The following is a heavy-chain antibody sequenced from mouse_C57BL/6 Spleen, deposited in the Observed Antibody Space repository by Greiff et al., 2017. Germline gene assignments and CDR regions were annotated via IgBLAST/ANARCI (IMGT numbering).Heavy chain of an antibody. CDR1: GFTFSDYG. CDR3: ARSHYDYLAWFAY. J-gene: IGHJ3*01. Sequence: EVQLVESGGGLVKPGGSLKLSCAASGFTFSDYGMHWVRQAPEKGLEWVAYISSGSSTIYYADTVKGRFTISRDNAKNTLFLQMTSLRSEDTAMYYCARSHYDYLAWFAYWGQGTLVTVSA. D-gene: IGHD2-4*01. CDR2: ISSGSSTI. V-gene: IGHV5-17*01.